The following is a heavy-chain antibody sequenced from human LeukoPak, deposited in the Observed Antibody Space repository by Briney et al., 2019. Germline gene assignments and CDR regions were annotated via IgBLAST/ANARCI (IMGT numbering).Heavy chain of an antibody. J-gene: IGHJ5*02. Sequence: SETLSLTCAVYGGSFSGYYWSWIRQPPGKGLEWIGEINHSGSTNYNPSLKSRVTISVDTSKNQFSLKLSSVTAADTAVYYCARDTTAYNWFDPWGQGTLVTVSS. CDR3: ARDTTAYNWFDP. CDR1: GGSFSGYY. CDR2: INHSGST. D-gene: IGHD4-17*01. V-gene: IGHV4-34*01.